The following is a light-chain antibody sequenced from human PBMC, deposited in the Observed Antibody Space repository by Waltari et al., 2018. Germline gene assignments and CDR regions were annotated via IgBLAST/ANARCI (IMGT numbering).Light chain of an antibody. Sequence: QSALTQPPSASGSPGQSVTIPCTGNSIDIDTTYASWYQQHPGKAPKVVIYEVNKRPSGVPDRFSGAKSGNAASLTVSGLQAEDEADYYCNSYAGIIILFGGGTKLTVL. CDR3: NSYAGIIIL. J-gene: IGLJ2*01. CDR1: SIDIDTTY. V-gene: IGLV2-8*01. CDR2: EVN.